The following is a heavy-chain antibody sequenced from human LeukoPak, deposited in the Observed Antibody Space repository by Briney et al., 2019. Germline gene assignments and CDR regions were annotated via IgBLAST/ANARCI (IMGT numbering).Heavy chain of an antibody. CDR3: ARLSTVTTSFDY. D-gene: IGHD4-11*01. J-gene: IGHJ4*02. CDR2: IYYSGST. CDR1: GGSISSSSYY. Sequence: PSETLSLTCTVSGGSISSSSYYWGWIRQPPGKGLEWIGSIYYSGSTYYNPSLKSRVTISVDTSKNQFSLKLSSVTAADTAVYYCARLSTVTTSFDYWDQGTLVTVSS. V-gene: IGHV4-39*07.